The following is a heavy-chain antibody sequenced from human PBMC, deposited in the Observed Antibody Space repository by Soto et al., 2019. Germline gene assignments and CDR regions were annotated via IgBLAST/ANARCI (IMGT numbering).Heavy chain of an antibody. D-gene: IGHD3-3*01. CDR2: ISAYNGNT. CDR1: GYTFTSYG. Sequence: QVQLVQSGAEVKKPGASVKVSCKASGYTFTSYGISWVRQAPGQGLEWMGWISAYNGNTNYAQKLQGRVTMTTDTSTNTAYMELRSLRSDDTAVYYCARDEWDDFWSGYYKSYYYGMDVWGQGTTVTVSS. CDR3: ARDEWDDFWSGYYKSYYYGMDV. J-gene: IGHJ6*02. V-gene: IGHV1-18*04.